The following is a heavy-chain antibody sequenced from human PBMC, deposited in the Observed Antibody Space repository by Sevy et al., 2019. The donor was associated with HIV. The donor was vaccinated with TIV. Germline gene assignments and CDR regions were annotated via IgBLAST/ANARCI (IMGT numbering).Heavy chain of an antibody. J-gene: IGHJ4*02. V-gene: IGHV3-21*06. Sequence: GGSLRLSCAASGFTFSNYYMNWVRQAPGKGLEWVSSISSRSTYIYYADSVKGRFTISGDNAKNSVYLQMNSLSPDDTAIYFCARDGGCSTTTCLLYFDSWGQGTLVTVSS. CDR3: ARDGGCSTTTCLLYFDS. D-gene: IGHD2-2*01. CDR1: GFTFSNYY. CDR2: ISSRSTYI.